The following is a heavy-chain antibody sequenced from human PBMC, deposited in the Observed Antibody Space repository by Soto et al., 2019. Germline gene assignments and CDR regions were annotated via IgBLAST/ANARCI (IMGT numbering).Heavy chain of an antibody. D-gene: IGHD6-19*01. CDR2: SYNSGST. V-gene: IGHV4-39*01. CDR3: ARLRGIYRPWLGLDY. CDR1: GGSISSSSYY. J-gene: IGHJ4*02. Sequence: QLQLQESGPGLVKPTETLSPTCTVSGGSISSSSYYWGWIRQPPGKGLEWIGRSYNSGSTYYNPSLKSLLTKSVETSKNQFSLKLSSVTAADSAVYDCARLRGIYRPWLGLDYWGQGTLVAVPS.